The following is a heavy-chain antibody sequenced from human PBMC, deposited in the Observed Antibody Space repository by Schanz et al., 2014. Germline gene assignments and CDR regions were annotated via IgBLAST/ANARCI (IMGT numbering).Heavy chain of an antibody. Sequence: QAQLVESGGGVVQPGRSLRLSCAASGFAFRSYAMHWVRQAPGKGLEWAALISHDGNNKHYVDSVEGRFTISRDKSKRRLVLEMSSLRVEDTAVYYCVREENYPSFLGYYYDMDVWGKGTTVTVSS. D-gene: IGHD3-10*01. CDR3: VREENYPSFLGYYYDMDV. CDR2: ISHDGNNK. J-gene: IGHJ6*03. CDR1: GFAFRSYA. V-gene: IGHV3-30-3*01.